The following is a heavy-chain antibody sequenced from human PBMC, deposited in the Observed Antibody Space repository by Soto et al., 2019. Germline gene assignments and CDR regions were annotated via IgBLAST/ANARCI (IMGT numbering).Heavy chain of an antibody. CDR1: GYSFAGYW. D-gene: IGHD3-22*01. Sequence: GESLKISCKGCGYSFAGYWITWVRQKPGKGLEWMGRIDPSDSQTYYSPSFRGHVTISVTKSITTVFLQWSSLRASDTAMYYCARQIYDSDTGPNFQYYFDSWGQGTPVTVFS. CDR2: IDPSDSQT. J-gene: IGHJ4*02. CDR3: ARQIYDSDTGPNFQYYFDS. V-gene: IGHV5-10-1*01.